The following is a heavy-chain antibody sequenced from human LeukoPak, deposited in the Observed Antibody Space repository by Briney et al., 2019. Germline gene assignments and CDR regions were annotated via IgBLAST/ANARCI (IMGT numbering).Heavy chain of an antibody. V-gene: IGHV3-23*01. D-gene: IGHD4-17*01. Sequence: GGSLRLPCAASGFSFRSHGMHWVRQAPGKGLEWVSAISGSGGSTYYADSVKGRFTISRDNSKNTLYLQMNSLRAEDTAVYYCAKEEYGDLHFDYWGQGTLVTVSS. CDR1: GFSFRSHG. J-gene: IGHJ4*02. CDR2: ISGSGGST. CDR3: AKEEYGDLHFDY.